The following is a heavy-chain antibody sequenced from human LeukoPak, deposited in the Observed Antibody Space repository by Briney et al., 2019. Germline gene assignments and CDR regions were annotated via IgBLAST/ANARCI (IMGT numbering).Heavy chain of an antibody. CDR3: ARDVAPIVGATDY. J-gene: IGHJ4*02. Sequence: SGGSLRLSYAASGFTFSSSDMSWVRQAPGKGLEWVSFISSGSVHMYYADSVKGRFTISRDNAKNSLYLQMSGLRAEDTAVYYCARDVAPIVGATDYWGQGTLVTVSS. CDR2: ISSGSVHM. CDR1: GFTFSSSD. V-gene: IGHV3-21*01. D-gene: IGHD1-26*01.